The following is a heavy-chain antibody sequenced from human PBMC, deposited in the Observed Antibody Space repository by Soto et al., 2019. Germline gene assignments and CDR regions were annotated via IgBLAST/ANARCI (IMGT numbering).Heavy chain of an antibody. CDR1: GFSFDDYT. J-gene: IGHJ4*02. V-gene: IGHV3-43*01. D-gene: IGHD1-26*01. CDR2: TSWDGYNT. Sequence: EVQLVESGGVVVQPGGSLRLSCAASGFSFDDYTMHWVRQAPGKGLEWVSLTSWDGYNTYYADSVKGRFTISRDKSTNSLYLQMNSLRTVDTAVYYCAKDNGLVGGKDYWGQGTLVTVSS. CDR3: AKDNGLVGGKDY.